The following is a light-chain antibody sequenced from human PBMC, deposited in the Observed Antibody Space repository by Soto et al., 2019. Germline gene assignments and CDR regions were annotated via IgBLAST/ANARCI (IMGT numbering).Light chain of an antibody. CDR3: QQYYGYPWT. CDR2: NAS. J-gene: IGKJ1*01. V-gene: IGKV1-5*03. CDR1: QSISSW. Sequence: DIQMTQSPSTLSASVGDRGTITCRASQSISSWLAWYQQKPGQAPKLLMYNASSLEGGVPSRFSGSGSGTEFTLTINSLQPDDFDAYYCQQYYGYPWTFGQGTKVEI.